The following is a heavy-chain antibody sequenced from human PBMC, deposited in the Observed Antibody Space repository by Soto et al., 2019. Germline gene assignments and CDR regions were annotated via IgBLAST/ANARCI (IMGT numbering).Heavy chain of an antibody. Sequence: EVQLVESGGGLAQPGESLRLACAASGFTFSTYWMHWVRQVPGKGLMWVSRISSNGDITNSADSVKGRFTISRDNAKNTLYLQMDSLTPDDTAVYYCARSYDYLWWNYRYTYGMDVWGQGTTVTVS. CDR1: GFTFSTYW. CDR2: ISSNGDIT. CDR3: ARSYDYLWWNYRYTYGMDV. D-gene: IGHD3-16*02. J-gene: IGHJ6*02. V-gene: IGHV3-74*01.